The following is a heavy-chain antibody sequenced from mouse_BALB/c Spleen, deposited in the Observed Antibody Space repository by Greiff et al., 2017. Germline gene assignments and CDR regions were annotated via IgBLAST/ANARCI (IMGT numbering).Heavy chain of an antibody. V-gene: IGHV5-12-1*01. J-gene: IGHJ3*01. CDR1: GFAFSSYD. Sequence: EVQVVESGGGLVKPGGSLKLSCAASGFAFSSYDMSWVRQTPEKRLEWVAYISSGGGSTYYPDTVKGRFTISRDNAKNTLYLQMSSLKSEDTAMYYGAGGWFAYWGQGTLVTVSA. CDR3: AGGWFAY. CDR2: ISSGGGST.